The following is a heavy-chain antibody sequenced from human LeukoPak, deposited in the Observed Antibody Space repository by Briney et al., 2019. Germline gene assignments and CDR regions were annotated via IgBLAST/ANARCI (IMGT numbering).Heavy chain of an antibody. CDR3: ARHGQQLVFDY. Sequence: GGSLRLSCAASGFTFSSYSMNRVRQAPGKGLEWVSSISSSSSYIYYADSVKGRFTISRDNAKNSLYLQMNSLRAEDTAVYYCARHGQQLVFDYWGQGTLVTVSS. CDR1: GFTFSSYS. V-gene: IGHV3-21*01. J-gene: IGHJ4*02. CDR2: ISSSSSYI. D-gene: IGHD6-13*01.